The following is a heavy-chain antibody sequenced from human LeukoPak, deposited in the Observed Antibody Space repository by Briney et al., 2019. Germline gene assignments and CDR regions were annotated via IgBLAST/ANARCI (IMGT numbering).Heavy chain of an antibody. V-gene: IGHV3-7*01. CDR2: IKHDGSEK. J-gene: IGHJ4*02. Sequence: GGSLRPSCAASGFIFTDYFMSWVRQAPGKGLEWVASIKHDGSEKYYVDSVRGRFTISRDNTMNSLYLQMSSLRAEDTAVYYCATDRGWRTSGYYLYYFEYWGQGTLVTYSS. CDR1: GFIFTDYF. D-gene: IGHD3-3*01. CDR3: ATDRGWRTSGYYLYYFEY.